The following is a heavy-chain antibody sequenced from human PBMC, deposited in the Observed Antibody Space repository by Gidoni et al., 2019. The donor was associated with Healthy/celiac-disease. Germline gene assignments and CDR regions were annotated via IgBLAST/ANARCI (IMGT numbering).Heavy chain of an antibody. CDR2: ISGSGGST. Sequence: EVQLLESGGGLVQPGGSLRLSCAASGFTFSSYAMSWVRQAPGKGLEWVSAISGSGGSTYYADSVKGRFTISRDNSKNTLYLQMNSLRAEDTAVYYCAKKGLISGSSGYYVKNDAFDIWGQGTMVTVSS. J-gene: IGHJ3*02. CDR1: GFTFSSYA. V-gene: IGHV3-23*01. CDR3: AKKGLISGSSGYYVKNDAFDI. D-gene: IGHD3-22*01.